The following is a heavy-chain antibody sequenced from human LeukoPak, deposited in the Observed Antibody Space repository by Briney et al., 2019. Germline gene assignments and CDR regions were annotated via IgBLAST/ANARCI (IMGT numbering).Heavy chain of an antibody. CDR2: INPSGGST. J-gene: IGHJ5*02. CDR1: GGTFSSYA. V-gene: IGHV1-46*01. CDR3: AREYYYDSSGYYYGTRFDP. Sequence: GSSVNVSCKASGGTFSSYAISWVRQAPGQGLEWMGIINPSGGSTSYAQKFQGRVTMTRDTSTSTVYMELSSLRSEDTAVYYCAREYYYDSSGYYYGTRFDPWGQGTLVTVSS. D-gene: IGHD3-22*01.